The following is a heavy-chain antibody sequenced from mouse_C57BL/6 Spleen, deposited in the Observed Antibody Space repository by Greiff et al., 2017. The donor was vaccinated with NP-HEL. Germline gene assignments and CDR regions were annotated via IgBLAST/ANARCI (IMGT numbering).Heavy chain of an antibody. Sequence: QVHVKQSGAELVKPGASVKISCKASGYAFSSYWMNWVKQRPGKGLEWIGQIYPGDGDTNYNGKFKGKATLTADKSSSTAYMQLSSLTSEDSAVYFCARKDSSGYAYWGQGTLVTVSA. CDR1: GYAFSSYW. V-gene: IGHV1-80*01. J-gene: IGHJ3*01. D-gene: IGHD3-2*02. CDR3: ARKDSSGYAY. CDR2: IYPGDGDT.